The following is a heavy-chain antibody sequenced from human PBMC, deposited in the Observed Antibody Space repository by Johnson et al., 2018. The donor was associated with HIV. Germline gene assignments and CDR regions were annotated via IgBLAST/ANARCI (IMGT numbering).Heavy chain of an antibody. CDR1: GFTFSSYA. V-gene: IGHV3-30*04. D-gene: IGHD3-22*01. J-gene: IGHJ3*02. Sequence: QVLLVESGGGVVQPGRSLRLSCAASGFTFSSYAIHWVRQAPGKGLEWVAIISYDGSNKYYADSVKGRFTISRDNSKNTLYLQMNSLRAEDTAVYYCARDRYYDSSGSHAFDIWGQGTMVTVSS. CDR3: ARDRYYDSSGSHAFDI. CDR2: ISYDGSNK.